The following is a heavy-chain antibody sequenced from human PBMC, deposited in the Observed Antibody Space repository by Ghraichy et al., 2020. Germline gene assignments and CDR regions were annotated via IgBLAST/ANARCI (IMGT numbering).Heavy chain of an antibody. CDR2: INAGNGNT. CDR1: GYTFTSYA. CDR3: ARVGYCSSTSCYENYYYMDV. J-gene: IGHJ6*03. V-gene: IGHV1-3*01. D-gene: IGHD2-2*01. Sequence: ASVKVSCKASGYTFTSYAMHWVRQAPGQRLEWMGWINAGNGNTKYSQKFQGRVTITRDTSASTAYMELSSLRSEDTAVYYCARVGYCSSTSCYENYYYMDVWGKGTTVTVSS.